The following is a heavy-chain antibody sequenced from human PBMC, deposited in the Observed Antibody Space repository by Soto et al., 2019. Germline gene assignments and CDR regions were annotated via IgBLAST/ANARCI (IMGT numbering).Heavy chain of an antibody. J-gene: IGHJ6*02. Sequence: GESLKISCAASGFTVSSNYMSWVRQAPGKGLEWVSVIYSAGSTYYADSVKGRFTISRDNSKNTLYLQMNSLRAEDTAVYYCTRVWYRSGFLWSSYGKDVWGQGTTVTVSS. V-gene: IGHV3-66*01. CDR3: TRVWYRSGFLWSSYGKDV. D-gene: IGHD6-19*01. CDR1: GFTVSSNY. CDR2: IYSAGST.